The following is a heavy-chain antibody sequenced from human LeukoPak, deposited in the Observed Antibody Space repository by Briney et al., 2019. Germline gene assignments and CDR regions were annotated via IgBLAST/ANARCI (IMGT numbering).Heavy chain of an antibody. D-gene: IGHD2-21*02. CDR3: AKEQEGTAIGGVFDY. V-gene: IGHV1-18*01. Sequence: ASVKVSCMASGYSFTSFGLSWVRQAPGQGPEWMGWISAASGSTSYAQKFQDRVTMTTDTSTTTVYMELRSLRSDDTAVYYCAKEQEGTAIGGVFDYWGQGTVVTVSS. CDR2: ISAASGST. CDR1: GYSFTSFG. J-gene: IGHJ4*02.